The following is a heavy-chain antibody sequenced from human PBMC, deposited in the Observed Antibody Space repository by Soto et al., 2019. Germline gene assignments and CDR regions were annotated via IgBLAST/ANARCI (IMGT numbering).Heavy chain of an antibody. V-gene: IGHV4-59*13. CDR1: GVSSASFY. CDR2: IFDNGDV. J-gene: IGHJ4*02. Sequence: SETLSLTCTVSGVSSASFYWSWLRQSPGKGLEWIGYIFDNGDVKYNPSLMSRLTMSIDMSKNEFSLRLKSVTAADRAMYYCARGWGSKWYYFDSWGEGTLVTVSS. CDR3: ARGWGSKWYYFDS. D-gene: IGHD3-16*01.